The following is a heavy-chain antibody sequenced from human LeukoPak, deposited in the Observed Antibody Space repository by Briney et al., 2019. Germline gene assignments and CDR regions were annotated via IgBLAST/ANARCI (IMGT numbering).Heavy chain of an antibody. CDR2: INPNSGGT. CDR1: GYTFTGYY. J-gene: IGHJ4*02. V-gene: IGHV1-2*06. CDR3: AKAPPFRLGELSLLSN. Sequence: ASVKVSCKASGYTFTGYYMHWVRQAPGQGLEWMGRINPNSGGTNYAQKFQGRVTMTRDTSISTAYMELSRLRSDDTAVYYCAKAPPFRLGELSLLSNWGQGTLVTVSS. D-gene: IGHD3-16*02.